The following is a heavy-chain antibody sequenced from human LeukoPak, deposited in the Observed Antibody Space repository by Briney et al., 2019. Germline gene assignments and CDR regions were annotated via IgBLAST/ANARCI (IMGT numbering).Heavy chain of an antibody. J-gene: IGHJ4*02. Sequence: GGSLRLSCAASGFTFTDYYMSWIRQAPGKGLEWVSVIYSGGSTYYADSVKGRFTISRDNSKNTLYLQMNSLRAEDTAVYYCARAYYFLTFDYWGQGTLVTVSS. D-gene: IGHD2/OR15-2a*01. V-gene: IGHV3-53*01. CDR1: GFTFTDYY. CDR2: IYSGGST. CDR3: ARAYYFLTFDY.